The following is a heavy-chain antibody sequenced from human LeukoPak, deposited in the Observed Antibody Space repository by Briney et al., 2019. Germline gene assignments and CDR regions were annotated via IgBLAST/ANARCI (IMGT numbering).Heavy chain of an antibody. CDR3: ARTSDTYGSGSYHDY. Sequence: SETLSLTCTVSGGSISSHYWSWIRQPPGKGLEWIGYIYYSGSTNYNPSLKSRVTISVDTSKNQFSLKLSSVTAADTTVYYCARTSDTYGSGSYHDYWGQGTLVTVSS. D-gene: IGHD3-10*01. CDR2: IYYSGST. J-gene: IGHJ4*02. V-gene: IGHV4-59*11. CDR1: GGSISSHY.